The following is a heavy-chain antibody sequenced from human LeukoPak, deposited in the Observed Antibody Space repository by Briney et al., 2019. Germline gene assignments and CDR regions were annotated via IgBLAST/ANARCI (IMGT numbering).Heavy chain of an antibody. J-gene: IGHJ6*02. CDR2: IYAGDSDT. CDR1: GYSFTSYW. D-gene: IGHD2-2*01. Sequence: GESLKISCKGSGYSFTSYWIGWVRQMPGKSLEWMGIIYAGDSDTRYSPSFQGQVTISVDKSISTAYLQWSSLQASDTAMYYCARAIGTSQFYFYYGMDVWGQGTTVTVSS. CDR3: ARAIGTSQFYFYYGMDV. V-gene: IGHV5-51*01.